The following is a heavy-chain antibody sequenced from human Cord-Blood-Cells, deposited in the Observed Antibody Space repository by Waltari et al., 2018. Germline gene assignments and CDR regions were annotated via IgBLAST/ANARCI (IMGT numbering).Heavy chain of an antibody. CDR3: ARDMLDLYYYYYYYMDV. Sequence: QVQLVQSGAEVKKPGASVKVSCKASGYTFTGYYMHWVRQAPGQGLEWMGWINPNSGGTNYAQKFQGRVTMTRDTSISTAYMELSRLRSDDTAVYYCARDMLDLYYYYYYYMDVWGKGTTVTVSS. D-gene: IGHD2-8*01. V-gene: IGHV1-2*02. J-gene: IGHJ6*03. CDR2: INPNSGGT. CDR1: GYTFTGYY.